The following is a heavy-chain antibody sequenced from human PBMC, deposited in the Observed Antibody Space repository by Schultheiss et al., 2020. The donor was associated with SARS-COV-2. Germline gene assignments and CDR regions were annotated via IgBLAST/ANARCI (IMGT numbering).Heavy chain of an antibody. D-gene: IGHD5-18*01. J-gene: IGHJ6*02. CDR3: TTDKYSYGLYYYYGMDV. CDR1: GFTVSSNY. V-gene: IGHV3-21*03. Sequence: GGSLRLSCAASGFTVSSNYMSWVRQAPGKGLEWVSSISSSSSYIYYADSVKGRFTISRDNSKNTLYLQMNSLRAEDTAVYYCTTDKYSYGLYYYYGMDVWGQGTTVTVSS. CDR2: ISSSSSYI.